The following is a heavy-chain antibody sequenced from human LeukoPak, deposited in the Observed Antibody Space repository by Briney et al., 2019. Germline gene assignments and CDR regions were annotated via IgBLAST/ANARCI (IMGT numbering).Heavy chain of an antibody. CDR3: ARDQGKDFWSGYSLYYYYYYMDV. CDR2: INPSGGST. D-gene: IGHD3-3*01. J-gene: IGHJ6*03. V-gene: IGHV1-46*01. CDR1: GYTFTSYY. Sequence: GSVKVSCKASGYTFTSYYMHWVRQAPGQGLEWMGIINPSGGSTSYAQKFQGRVTMTRDMSTSTVYMELSSLRSEDTAVYYCARDQGKDFWSGYSLYYYYYYMDVWGKGTTVTVSS.